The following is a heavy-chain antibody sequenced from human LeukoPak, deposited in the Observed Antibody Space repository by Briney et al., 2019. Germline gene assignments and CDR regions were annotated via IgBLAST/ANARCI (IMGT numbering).Heavy chain of an antibody. Sequence: PGGSLRLSCAASGFTFSSSWVSWVRQAPGKGLEWVANIKQDGSEKYYVDSVKGRFTISRDNAKNSLYLQMNSLRAEDTAVYYCARVNSHNVLRFLEWPQWGHYYYYMDVWGKGTTVTVSS. CDR1: GFTFSSSW. J-gene: IGHJ6*03. CDR3: ARVNSHNVLRFLEWPQWGHYYYYMDV. V-gene: IGHV3-7*01. CDR2: IKQDGSEK. D-gene: IGHD3-3*01.